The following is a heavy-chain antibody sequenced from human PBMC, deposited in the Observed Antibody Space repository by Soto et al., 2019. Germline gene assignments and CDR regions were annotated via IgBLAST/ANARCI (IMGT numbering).Heavy chain of an antibody. CDR2: IYYSGST. CDR3: ARTGGRYYYYYGMDV. V-gene: IGHV4-61*01. CDR1: GGSVSSGSYY. J-gene: IGHJ6*02. Sequence: QVQLQESGPGLVKPSETLSLTCTVSGGSVSSGSYYWSWIRQPPGKGLEWIGYIYYSGSTNYNPSLKSRVTISVDTSKIPFSLKLSSVTAADTAVYYCARTGGRYYYYYGMDVWGQGTTVTVSS. D-gene: IGHD3-10*01.